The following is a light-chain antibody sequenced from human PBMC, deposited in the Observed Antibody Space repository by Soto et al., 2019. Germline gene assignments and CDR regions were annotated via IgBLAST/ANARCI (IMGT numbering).Light chain of an antibody. CDR3: QQYDSYPYT. J-gene: IGKJ2*01. CDR1: QSISGW. CDR2: KAS. Sequence: DIQMTQSPSTLSPSVGDRVTITCRASQSISGWLAWFQQKPGKPPKLLIYKASSLDSGVPSRFSGSGSGTEFTLTISSLQPDDFATYYCQQYDSYPYTFGQGTKLEIK. V-gene: IGKV1-5*03.